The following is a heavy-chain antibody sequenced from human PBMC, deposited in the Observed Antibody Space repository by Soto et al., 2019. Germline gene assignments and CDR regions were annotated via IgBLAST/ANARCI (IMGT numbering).Heavy chain of an antibody. Sequence: GGSLRLSCAASGFTFSSYWMSWVRQAPGKGLEWVANIKQDGSEKYCVDSVKGRFTISRDNAKNSLYLQMNSLRAEDTAVYYCASLNFGVVTTFDYWGQGTLVTVSS. CDR2: IKQDGSEK. D-gene: IGHD3-3*01. CDR1: GFTFSSYW. CDR3: ASLNFGVVTTFDY. J-gene: IGHJ4*02. V-gene: IGHV3-7*01.